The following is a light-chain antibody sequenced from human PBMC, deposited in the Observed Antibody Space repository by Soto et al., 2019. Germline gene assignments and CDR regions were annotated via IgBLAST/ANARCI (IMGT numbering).Light chain of an antibody. CDR2: KAS. J-gene: IGKJ4*01. V-gene: IGKV1-5*03. CDR1: QSFSTW. CDR3: QQYNSYPLN. Sequence: DIQMTQSPSTLSASVGDRVTITCRASQSFSTWLAWYQQKPGKAPKLLIYKASSLESGVPSRFSGSGSGPEFTLTISSLQPDDFATYYCQQYNSYPLNFGGGTKVEIK.